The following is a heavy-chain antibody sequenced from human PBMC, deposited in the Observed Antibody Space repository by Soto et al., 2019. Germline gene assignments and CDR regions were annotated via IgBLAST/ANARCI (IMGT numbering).Heavy chain of an antibody. V-gene: IGHV3-23*01. CDR1: GFTFTNYA. D-gene: IGHD6-13*01. J-gene: IGHJ4*02. CDR3: AKNWRHGSTWSGYFDF. CDR2: ISSSGGST. Sequence: GGSLRLSCAASGFTFTNYAMSWVRQAPGKGLEWVSAISSSGGSTFYADSVKGRFTISRDNSKNTLSLQMNSLRAGDTALYFCAKNWRHGSTWSGYFDFWGQGTLVTVSS.